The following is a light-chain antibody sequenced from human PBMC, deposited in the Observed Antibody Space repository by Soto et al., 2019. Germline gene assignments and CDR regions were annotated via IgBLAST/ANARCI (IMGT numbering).Light chain of an antibody. Sequence: TVLTQSPATLSLSPGERATLSCRASQSVTKCLAWYQQQPGQAPRLLIYDVSSRAPGIPARFSGSGSGTDFTLTISSLEPEDFAVYYCQQCNNWPPITFGQGTRLEIK. CDR3: QQCNNWPPIT. J-gene: IGKJ5*01. CDR2: DVS. V-gene: IGKV3-11*01. CDR1: QSVTKC.